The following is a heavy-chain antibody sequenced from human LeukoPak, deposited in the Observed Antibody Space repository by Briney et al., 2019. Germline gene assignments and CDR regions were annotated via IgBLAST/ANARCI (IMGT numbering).Heavy chain of an antibody. Sequence: GGSLRLSCAAFGFTFSSYAMSWVRQAPGKGLEWVSAISGSGGSTYYADSVKGRFTISRDNSKNTLYLQMNSLRAEDTAVYYCAKETAACGGDCYYFDYWGQGTLVTVSS. CDR3: AKETAACGGDCYYFDY. CDR1: GFTFSSYA. CDR2: ISGSGGST. J-gene: IGHJ4*02. D-gene: IGHD2-21*02. V-gene: IGHV3-23*01.